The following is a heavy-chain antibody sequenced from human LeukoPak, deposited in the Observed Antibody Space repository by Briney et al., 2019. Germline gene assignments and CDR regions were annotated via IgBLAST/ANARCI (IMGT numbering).Heavy chain of an antibody. Sequence: SETLSLTCTVSGGSISSYYWSWIRQPPGKGLEWIGYIYYSGSTNYNPSLKSRVTISVDTSKNQFSLKLSSVTAADTAVYYCARLGYSYGTNNWGQGTLVTVSS. CDR1: GGSISSYY. D-gene: IGHD5-18*01. CDR3: ARLGYSYGTNN. V-gene: IGHV4-59*08. J-gene: IGHJ4*02. CDR2: IYYSGST.